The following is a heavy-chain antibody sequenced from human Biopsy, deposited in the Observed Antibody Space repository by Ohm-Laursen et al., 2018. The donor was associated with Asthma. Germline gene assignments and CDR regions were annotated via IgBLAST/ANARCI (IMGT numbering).Heavy chain of an antibody. CDR2: IIPIFGTA. D-gene: IGHD3-10*01. Sequence: ASVKVSCKASGGTFSSYSVSWVRQAPGQGLEWMGGIIPIFGTANYAQKFQGRVTITADESTSTAYMELSSPRSEDTAVYYCARHPYVDGSDNYYYRGNDYYLGMDVWGQGTTVTVSS. J-gene: IGHJ6*02. CDR3: ARHPYVDGSDNYYYRGNDYYLGMDV. CDR1: GGTFSSYS. V-gene: IGHV1-69*13.